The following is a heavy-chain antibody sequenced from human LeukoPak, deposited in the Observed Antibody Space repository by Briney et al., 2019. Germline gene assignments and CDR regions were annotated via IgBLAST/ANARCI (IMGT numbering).Heavy chain of an antibody. J-gene: IGHJ4*02. D-gene: IGHD5-24*01. CDR1: GYSFTSYW. Sequence: GESLRISCKGSGYSFTSYWIGWVRQMPGKGLEWMGIIYPGDSDTRYSPPFQGQVTISADKSISTAYLQWSSLKASDTAMYYCARPEDRDGYNFGYWGQGTLVTVSS. CDR3: ARPEDRDGYNFGY. V-gene: IGHV5-51*01. CDR2: IYPGDSDT.